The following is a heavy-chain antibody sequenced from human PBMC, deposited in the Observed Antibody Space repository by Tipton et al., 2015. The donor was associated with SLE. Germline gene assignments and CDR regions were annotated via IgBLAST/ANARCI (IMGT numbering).Heavy chain of an antibody. J-gene: IGHJ4*02. D-gene: IGHD4-17*01. CDR1: GGSISNYY. CDR2: ISYSGGS. CDR3: ARDPDYGDPGTFDY. V-gene: IGHV4-59*01. Sequence: LRLSCTVSGGSISNYYWSWIRQPPGEGPEWIGYISYSGGSKYNPSLKSRVTMSLDTSKKQFSLTLKSVTAADTAIYYCARDPDYGDPGTFDYWGQGTLVTVSS.